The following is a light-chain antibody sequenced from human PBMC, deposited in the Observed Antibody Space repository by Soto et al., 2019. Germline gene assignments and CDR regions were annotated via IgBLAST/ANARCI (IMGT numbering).Light chain of an antibody. Sequence: DIQMTQSPSSLSASVGDTVTITCRASQSIGMFSSWYQQKPGKAPKLLMYRSSTLQNGVPSSFSGSGSGTFFTHTNSSRQLEAVATYYCEQNYSPPPAFGGGTRVAIK. CDR1: QSIGMF. CDR3: EQNYSPPPA. J-gene: IGKJ4*01. CDR2: RSS. V-gene: IGKV1-39*01.